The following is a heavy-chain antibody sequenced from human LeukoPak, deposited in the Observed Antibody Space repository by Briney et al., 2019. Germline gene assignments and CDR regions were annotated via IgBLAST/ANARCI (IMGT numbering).Heavy chain of an antibody. CDR3: ARDGAAAASATWA. Sequence: GGSLRLSCAASGFTVGNNYMNWVRQAPGKGLEWISLIYSGGRTHYADSVKGRFTISRDNSKSTLYLQMNNVRAEDTAVYYCARDGAAAASATWAWGQGTLVTVSS. D-gene: IGHD6-13*01. V-gene: IGHV3-53*01. CDR1: GFTVGNNY. CDR2: IYSGGRT. J-gene: IGHJ5*02.